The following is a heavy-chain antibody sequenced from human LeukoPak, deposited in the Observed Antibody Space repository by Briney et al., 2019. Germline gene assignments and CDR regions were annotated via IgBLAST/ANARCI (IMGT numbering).Heavy chain of an antibody. CDR3: ARGIGTRGYGSGSYPFDY. J-gene: IGHJ4*02. CDR1: GYKFTNYW. Sequence: GESLKISCKGSGYKFTNYWIAWVRQMPGQGLEWLGIIYPRDSDTRYSPSFQGQVTISVDTSIDTAYLQWTSVKASDTAMYYCARGIGTRGYGSGSYPFDYWGQGTLVTVSS. D-gene: IGHD3-10*01. V-gene: IGHV5-51*01. CDR2: IYPRDSDT.